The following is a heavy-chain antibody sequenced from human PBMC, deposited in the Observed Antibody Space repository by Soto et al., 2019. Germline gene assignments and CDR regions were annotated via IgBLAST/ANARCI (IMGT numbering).Heavy chain of an antibody. Sequence: SVKVSCKASRGTFSSYAISWVRQAPGQGLEWMGGIIPIFGTANYAQKFQGRVTITADKSTSTAYMELSSLRSEDTAVYYCARPNDHLSPTVVTFGGYYYCMDVWGQGTTVTVSS. CDR2: IIPIFGTA. CDR3: ARPNDHLSPTVVTFGGYYYCMDV. J-gene: IGHJ6*02. V-gene: IGHV1-69*06. D-gene: IGHD4-17*01. CDR1: RGTFSSYA.